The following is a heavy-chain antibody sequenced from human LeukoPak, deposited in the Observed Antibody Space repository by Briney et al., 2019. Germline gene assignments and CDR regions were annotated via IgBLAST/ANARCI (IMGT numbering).Heavy chain of an antibody. V-gene: IGHV3-30*04. D-gene: IGHD4-17*01. Sequence: GGSLRLSCAASGFTFSSYAMHWVRQAPGKGLEWVAVISYGGNNEYYADSVKGRFTISRDNSKNTVYLQMNSLRTEDTAMYYCARGYGVPPKVGYWGQGTLVTVSS. CDR3: ARGYGVPPKVGY. J-gene: IGHJ4*02. CDR1: GFTFSSYA. CDR2: ISYGGNNE.